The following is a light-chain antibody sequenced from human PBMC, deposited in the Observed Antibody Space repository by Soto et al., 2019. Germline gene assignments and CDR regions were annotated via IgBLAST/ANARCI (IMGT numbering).Light chain of an antibody. CDR1: SSDVGAYNF. CDR2: NVY. Sequence: QSALTQPASVSGSPGQSITISCTGTSSDVGAYNFVSWHQQHPGKAPKLMIYNVYDRPSGISYRFSGYKSGNTASLTISGLQGEDEADYYGSAYTVSRTYVLGTGTKLTV. CDR3: SAYTVSRTYV. V-gene: IGLV2-14*03. J-gene: IGLJ1*01.